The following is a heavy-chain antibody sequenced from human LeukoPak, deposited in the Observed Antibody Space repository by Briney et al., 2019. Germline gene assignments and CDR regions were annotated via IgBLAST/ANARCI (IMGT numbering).Heavy chain of an antibody. CDR2: ISSRSRTI. J-gene: IGHJ4*02. Sequence: GGSLRLSCTVSGFTVSSNSMSWVRQAPGKGLEWVSYISSRSRTIYYADSVKGRFTISRDNAKNSLNLQMNSLRAEDTAVYYCARESYYYDNSFYLPSGFDYWGQGTLVTVSS. D-gene: IGHD3-22*01. CDR1: GFTVSSNS. CDR3: ARESYYYDNSFYLPSGFDY. V-gene: IGHV3-48*01.